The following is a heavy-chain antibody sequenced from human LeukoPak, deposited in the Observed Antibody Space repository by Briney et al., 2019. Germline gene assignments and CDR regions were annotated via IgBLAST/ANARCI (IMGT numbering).Heavy chain of an antibody. CDR2: IYYSGST. J-gene: IGHJ4*02. D-gene: IGHD2-15*01. CDR1: GGSISSSSYY. Sequence: SETLSLTCTVSGGSISSSSYYWGWIRQPPGKGLEWMGSIYYSGSTYYNPSLKSRVTISVDTSKNQFSLKLSSVTAADTAVYYCARLGYCSGGSCWPFDYWGQGTLVTVSS. CDR3: ARLGYCSGGSCWPFDY. V-gene: IGHV4-39*01.